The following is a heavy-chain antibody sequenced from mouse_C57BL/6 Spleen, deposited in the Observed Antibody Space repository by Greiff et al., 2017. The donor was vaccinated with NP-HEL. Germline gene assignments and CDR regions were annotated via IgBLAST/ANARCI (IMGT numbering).Heavy chain of an antibody. Sequence: VQLQQSGAELVRPGASVTLSCKASGYTFTDYEMHWVKQTPVHGLEWIGAIDPETGGTAYNQKFKGKAILTADKSSSTAYMELRSLTSEDSAVYYCTTPPLPYYFDDWGQGTTLTVAS. V-gene: IGHV1-15*01. J-gene: IGHJ2*01. D-gene: IGHD2-1*01. CDR2: IDPETGGT. CDR1: GYTFTDYE. CDR3: TTPPLPYYFDD.